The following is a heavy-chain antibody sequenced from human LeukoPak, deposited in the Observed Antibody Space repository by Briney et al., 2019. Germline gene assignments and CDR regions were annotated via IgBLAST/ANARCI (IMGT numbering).Heavy chain of an antibody. V-gene: IGHV4-39*01. J-gene: IGHJ4*02. CDR1: GGSVSSSSYY. Sequence: SETLSLTCTLSGGSVSSSSYYWGWIRQPPGKGLEWIGSIYYSGSTYYNPSLKSRVTISVDTSKNQFSLKLSSVTAADTAVYYCARQTGSGLFILPGGQGTLVTVSS. CDR3: ARQTGSGLFILP. CDR2: IYYSGST. D-gene: IGHD3/OR15-3a*01.